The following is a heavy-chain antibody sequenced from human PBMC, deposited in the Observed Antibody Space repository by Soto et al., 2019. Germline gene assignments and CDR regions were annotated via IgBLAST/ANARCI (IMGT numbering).Heavy chain of an antibody. Sequence: EVQLVESGGGLVQPGGSLKLSCAASGFTFSGSAMHWVRQASGKGLEWVGRIRSKPNNYATAYGASVKGRFTISRDDSNNTAYLKMNSLNTEDTAVYYCSRQASDFWSGKPQYYMDVWGKGTTVTVSS. CDR2: IRSKPNNYAT. D-gene: IGHD3-3*01. CDR1: GFTFSGSA. V-gene: IGHV3-73*01. J-gene: IGHJ6*03. CDR3: SRQASDFWSGKPQYYMDV.